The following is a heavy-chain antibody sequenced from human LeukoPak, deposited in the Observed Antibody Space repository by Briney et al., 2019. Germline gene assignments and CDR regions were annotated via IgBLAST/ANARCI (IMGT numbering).Heavy chain of an antibody. CDR3: ARDHGVGATRSNWFDP. CDR1: GFTFSRFA. Sequence: GGSLRLSCAASGFTFSRFAMHWLRQAPGKGPEWAAVISYDGSEKYYADSVRGRFTISRDDSKNTLYLQMNSLRPEDTAVYYCARDHGVGATRSNWFDPWGQGTLVTVSS. D-gene: IGHD1-26*01. J-gene: IGHJ5*02. CDR2: ISYDGSEK. V-gene: IGHV3-30*03.